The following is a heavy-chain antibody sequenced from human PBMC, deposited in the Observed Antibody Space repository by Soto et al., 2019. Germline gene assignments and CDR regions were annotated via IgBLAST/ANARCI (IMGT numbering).Heavy chain of an antibody. D-gene: IGHD3-10*01. V-gene: IGHV3-30*03. CDR1: GFTFSSYG. Sequence: GGSLRLSCAASGFTFSSYGMHWVRQAPGKGLEWVAVISYDGSNKYYADSVKGRFTISRDNSKNTLYLQMNSLRAEDTAVYYCAGEAVRGINDAFDIWGQGTMVTVSS. CDR2: ISYDGSNK. CDR3: AGEAVRGINDAFDI. J-gene: IGHJ3*02.